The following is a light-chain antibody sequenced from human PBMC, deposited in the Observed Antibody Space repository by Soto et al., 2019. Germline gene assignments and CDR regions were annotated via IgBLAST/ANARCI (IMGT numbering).Light chain of an antibody. V-gene: IGKV3-15*01. Sequence: EVVITQSPDTLSLSPGEGATLSCRVSQSIRSNLAWYQQRPGQAPRLLMYGASTRADGIPARFTGSGSGTEFTLTISSLQSEDFAVYYCQQYHIWPPWTSGQGTKVDVK. J-gene: IGKJ1*01. CDR2: GAS. CDR1: QSIRSN. CDR3: QQYHIWPPWT.